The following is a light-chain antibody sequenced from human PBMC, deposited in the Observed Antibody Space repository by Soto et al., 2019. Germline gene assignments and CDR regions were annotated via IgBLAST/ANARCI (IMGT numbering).Light chain of an antibody. CDR2: EGS. Sequence: QSALTQPASVSGSPGQSITISCTGTSSGVGSYNLVSWYQQHPGKAPKLMIYEGSKRPSGVSNRFSGSKSGNTASLTISGLQAEDEADYYCCSYAGSSSLFGGGTQLTVL. J-gene: IGLJ2*01. V-gene: IGLV2-23*01. CDR1: SSGVGSYNL. CDR3: CSYAGSSSL.